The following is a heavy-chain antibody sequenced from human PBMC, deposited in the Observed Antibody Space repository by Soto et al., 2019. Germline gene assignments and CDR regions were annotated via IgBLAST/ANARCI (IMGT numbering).Heavy chain of an antibody. J-gene: IGHJ3*02. Sequence: GGSLSLSCAASGFTFSNYAMNWVRQAPGKGLEWVSAISGSAGSTYYTDSVRGRFTISRDNSKSTLYLQMDSPRADDTAVYFCAKDLIGGYTYVMGPDIWGQGTMVTVSS. CDR3: AKDLIGGYTYVMGPDI. CDR1: GFTFSNYA. D-gene: IGHD5-18*01. V-gene: IGHV3-23*01. CDR2: ISGSAGST.